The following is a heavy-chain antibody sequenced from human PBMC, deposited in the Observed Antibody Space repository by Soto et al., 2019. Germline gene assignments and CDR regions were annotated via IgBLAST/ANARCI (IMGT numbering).Heavy chain of an antibody. CDR3: ATRGAAAGTRYYYYYGMDV. CDR1: GYTLTELS. CDR2: FDPEDGET. V-gene: IGHV1-24*01. Sequence: GASVKVSCKVSGYTLTELSMHWVRQAPGKGLEWMGGFDPEDGETIYAQKFQGRVTMTEDTSTDTAYMELSSLRSEDTAVYYCATRGAAAGTRYYYYYGMDVWGQGTTVTVS. D-gene: IGHD6-13*01. J-gene: IGHJ6*02.